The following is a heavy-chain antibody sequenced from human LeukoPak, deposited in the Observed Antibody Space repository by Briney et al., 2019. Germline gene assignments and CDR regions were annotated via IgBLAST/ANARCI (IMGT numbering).Heavy chain of an antibody. V-gene: IGHV3-23*01. Sequence: PGGTLRLSCAASGFTFSSYGMSWVRQAPGKGLEWVSAISGSGGSTYYADSVKGRFTISRDNSKNMLYLQMNSLRAEDTAVYYCAGGPKQQLLWGRASNGFGPWGQGTLVTVSS. CDR3: AGGPKQQLLWGRASNGFGP. J-gene: IGHJ5*02. CDR2: ISGSGGST. CDR1: GFTFSSYG. D-gene: IGHD2-2*01.